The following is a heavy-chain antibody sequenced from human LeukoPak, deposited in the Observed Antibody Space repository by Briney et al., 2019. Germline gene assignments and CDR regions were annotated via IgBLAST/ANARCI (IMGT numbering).Heavy chain of an antibody. CDR3: ARSFSGDFYFDY. J-gene: IGHJ4*02. V-gene: IGHV4-61*02. D-gene: IGHD7-27*01. CDR2: IYTSGST. CDR1: GGSISSGSYY. Sequence: SQTLSLTCTVSGGSISSGSYYWSWIRQPAGKGLEWIGRIYTSGSTNHNPSLKSRVTISVDTSKNHFSLKLSSVTAADTAVYYCARSFSGDFYFDYWGQGTLVTVSS.